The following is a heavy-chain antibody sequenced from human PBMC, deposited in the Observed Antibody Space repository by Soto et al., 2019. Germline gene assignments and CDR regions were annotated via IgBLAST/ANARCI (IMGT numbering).Heavy chain of an antibody. J-gene: IGHJ4*02. CDR1: GDSINSDKYY. V-gene: IGHV4-39*01. Sequence: SGTLSLTCSVSGDSINSDKYYWGWIRQPPGKGLEWILSIDYRGNTCYNPCLQTRXXISLDKTKSQFALKLNSVTAADSAVYFCARLEGLATISYYFDFWGQGALVTVSS. CDR3: ARLEGLATISYYFDF. CDR2: IDYRGNT. D-gene: IGHD3-9*01.